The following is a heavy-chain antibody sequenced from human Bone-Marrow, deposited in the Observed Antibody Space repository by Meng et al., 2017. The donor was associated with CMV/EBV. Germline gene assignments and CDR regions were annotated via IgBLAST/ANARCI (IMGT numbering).Heavy chain of an antibody. CDR1: GYTFTSYG. CDR2: ISAYNGNT. Sequence: ASVKVSCKASGYTFTSYGISWVRQAPGQGLEWMGWISAYNGNTNYAQKLQGRVTMTTDTSTSTAYLELRSLRSDDTAVYYCARDLRHGGSYYAIDYWGQGTLVTVSS. D-gene: IGHD1-26*01. J-gene: IGHJ4*02. CDR3: ARDLRHGGSYYAIDY. V-gene: IGHV1-18*01.